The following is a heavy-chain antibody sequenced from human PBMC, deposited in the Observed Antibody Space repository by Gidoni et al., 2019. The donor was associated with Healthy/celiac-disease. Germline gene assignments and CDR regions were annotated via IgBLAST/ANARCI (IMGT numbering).Heavy chain of an antibody. J-gene: IGHJ4*02. Sequence: QVQLQQWGAGLLKASETLSLTCAVYGGFFSGYYWSWMRHPPGKGLELSGEINHSGSTNYTPSLNRRVTISVDTSKNQFSLNLSSVPAADTAVYYCARWMGATNYWGQVTLVTVSS. CDR2: INHSGST. V-gene: IGHV4-34*01. CDR1: GGFFSGYY. CDR3: ARWMGATNY. D-gene: IGHD1-26*01.